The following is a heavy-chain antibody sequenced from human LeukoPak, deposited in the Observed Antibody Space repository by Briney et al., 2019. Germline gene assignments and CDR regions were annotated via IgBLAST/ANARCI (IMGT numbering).Heavy chain of an antibody. CDR2: IYTSGST. D-gene: IGHD4-17*01. CDR1: GGSISSGSYY. J-gene: IGHJ2*01. Sequence: SETLSLTCTVSGGSISSGSYYWSWIRQPAGKGLEWIGRIYTSGSTNYNPSLKSRVTISVDTSKNQFSLKLSSVTAADTAVYYCARFRTTVTTLIRYFDLWGRGTLVTVSS. CDR3: ARFRTTVTTLIRYFDL. V-gene: IGHV4-61*02.